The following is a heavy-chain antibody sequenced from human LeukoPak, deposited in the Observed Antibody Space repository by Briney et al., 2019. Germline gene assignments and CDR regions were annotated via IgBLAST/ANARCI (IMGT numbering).Heavy chain of an antibody. CDR3: ARAKESSGWSFPPDYYYGMDV. D-gene: IGHD6-19*01. CDR2: ISYDGSNK. Sequence: GRSLRLSCAASGFTFSSYAMHWVRQAPGKGLEWVAVISYDGSNKYYADSVKGRFTISRDNSKNTLYLQMNSLRAEDTAVYYCARAKESSGWSFPPDYYYGMDVWGQGTTVTVSS. V-gene: IGHV3-30-3*01. CDR1: GFTFSSYA. J-gene: IGHJ6*02.